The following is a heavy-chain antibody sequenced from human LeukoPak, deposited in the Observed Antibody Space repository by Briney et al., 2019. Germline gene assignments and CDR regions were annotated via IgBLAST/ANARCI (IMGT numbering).Heavy chain of an antibody. V-gene: IGHV3-48*02. Sequence: PGGSLRLSCAASGFTFSTYSMNWVRQAPGKGLEWVSYISSGSGTIYYADSVKGRFTISRDNAKNSLYLHMNSLRDEDTAVYYCASRNYYGSGPDYWGQGTLVTVSS. CDR1: GFTFSTYS. D-gene: IGHD3-10*01. CDR2: ISSGSGTI. CDR3: ASRNYYGSGPDY. J-gene: IGHJ4*02.